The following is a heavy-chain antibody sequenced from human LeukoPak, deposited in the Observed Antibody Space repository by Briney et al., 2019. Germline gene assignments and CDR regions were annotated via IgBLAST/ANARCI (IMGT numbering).Heavy chain of an antibody. Sequence: GGSLRLSCAASGFIFRRYAMSWVRQAPGKGLEWVSAISGSGGSTYYADSVKGRFTISRDNSKNTLYLQMNSLRAEDTAVYYCAKAYYYDSSGYYIFDYWGQGTLVTLSS. CDR1: GFIFRRYA. V-gene: IGHV3-23*01. D-gene: IGHD3-22*01. J-gene: IGHJ4*02. CDR2: ISGSGGST. CDR3: AKAYYYDSSGYYIFDY.